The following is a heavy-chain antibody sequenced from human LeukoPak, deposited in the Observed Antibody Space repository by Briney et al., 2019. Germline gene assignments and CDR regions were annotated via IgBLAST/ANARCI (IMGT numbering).Heavy chain of an antibody. D-gene: IGHD6-19*01. Sequence: GGSLRLSCAASGFTFRSYAMSWVRQAPGKGLEWVSGISGTGGSTYFADSVKGRFTISRDNSKNTLYLHMNSLRAEDTAVYYCAKADDVLIAVAGLFDYWGQGTLVTVSS. CDR2: ISGTGGST. CDR1: GFTFRSYA. V-gene: IGHV3-23*01. CDR3: AKADDVLIAVAGLFDY. J-gene: IGHJ4*02.